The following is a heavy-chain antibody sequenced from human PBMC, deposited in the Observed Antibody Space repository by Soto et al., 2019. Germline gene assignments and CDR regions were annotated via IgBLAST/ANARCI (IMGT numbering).Heavy chain of an antibody. Sequence: GGSLRLSCAASGFTFSSYAMSWVRQAPGKGLERVSGISGSGGSTYYADSVKGRFTISRDNSKNTLYLQMNSLRAEDTAVYYCAKSRVAGNRCYSGGDYYYGVDVWGQGTTVTVSS. D-gene: IGHD6-19*01. CDR2: ISGSGGST. CDR3: AKSRVAGNRCYSGGDYYYGVDV. CDR1: GFTFSSYA. V-gene: IGHV3-23*01. J-gene: IGHJ6*02.